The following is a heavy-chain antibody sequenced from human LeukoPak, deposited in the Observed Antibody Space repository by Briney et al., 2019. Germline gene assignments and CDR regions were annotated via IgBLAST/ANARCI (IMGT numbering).Heavy chain of an antibody. CDR2: IRSKTNSYAT. CDR1: GFTFSGSA. CDR3: SENYCSGTNCYYY. V-gene: IGHV3-73*01. J-gene: IGHJ4*02. D-gene: IGHD2-15*01. Sequence: GGSLRLSCAASGFTFSGSAMHWVRQASGKGLEWVGRIRSKTNSYATAYAASVKGRFTISRDDSKNTAYLQMNSLKTEDAAVYYCSENYCSGTNCYYYWGQGTLVTVSS.